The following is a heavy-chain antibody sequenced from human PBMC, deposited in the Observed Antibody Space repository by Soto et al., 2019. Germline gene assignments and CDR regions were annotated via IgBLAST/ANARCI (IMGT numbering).Heavy chain of an antibody. V-gene: IGHV3-21*01. Sequence: GGSLRLSCAASGFTFSSYSMNWVRQAPGKGLEWVSSISSSSSYIYYADSVKGRFTISRDNAKNSLYLQMNSLRAEDTAAYYCARDPYYDFWSGYYAYYFDYWGQGTLVTVSS. CDR1: GFTFSSYS. D-gene: IGHD3-3*01. CDR2: ISSSSSYI. CDR3: ARDPYYDFWSGYYAYYFDY. J-gene: IGHJ4*02.